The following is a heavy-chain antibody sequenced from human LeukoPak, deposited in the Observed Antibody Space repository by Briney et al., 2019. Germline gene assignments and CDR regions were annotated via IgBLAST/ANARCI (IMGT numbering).Heavy chain of an antibody. CDR1: GYSFTSYA. CDR2: INAGNGNT. J-gene: IGHJ4*02. Sequence: ASVKVSCKASGYSFTSYAMHWVRQAPGQRLEWMGWINAGNGNTKYSQKFQGRVTITRDTSASTAYMELSSLRSEDTAVYYCARGQAVAGTSLDYWGQGTLVTVSS. V-gene: IGHV1-3*01. D-gene: IGHD6-19*01. CDR3: ARGQAVAGTSLDY.